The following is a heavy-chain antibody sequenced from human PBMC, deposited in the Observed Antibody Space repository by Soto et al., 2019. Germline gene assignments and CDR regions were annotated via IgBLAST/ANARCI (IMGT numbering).Heavy chain of an antibody. J-gene: IGHJ4*02. V-gene: IGHV3-21*01. CDR3: ARATYSGYDTFDSFGY. D-gene: IGHD5-12*01. Sequence: EVQLVESGGGLVKPGGSLRLSCAASGFTFSSYSMNWVRQAPGKGLEWVSSISSSSSYIYYADSVKGRFTISRDNAKNSLYLQMNSLRAEDTAVYYCARATYSGYDTFDSFGYWGQGTLVTVSS. CDR2: ISSSSSYI. CDR1: GFTFSSYS.